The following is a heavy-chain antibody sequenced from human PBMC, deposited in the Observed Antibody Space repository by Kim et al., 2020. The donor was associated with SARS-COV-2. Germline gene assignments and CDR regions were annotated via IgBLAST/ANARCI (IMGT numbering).Heavy chain of an antibody. D-gene: IGHD3-9*01. CDR2: IKSKTDGGTT. V-gene: IGHV3-15*01. Sequence: GGSLRLSCAASGFTFSNAWMSWVRQAPGKGLEWVGRIKSKTDGGTTDYAAPVKGRFTISRDDSKNTLYLQMNSLKTEDTAVYYCTTDPKTYYDILTGYYAFDIWGQGTMVTVSS. CDR3: TTDPKTYYDILTGYYAFDI. J-gene: IGHJ3*02. CDR1: GFTFSNAW.